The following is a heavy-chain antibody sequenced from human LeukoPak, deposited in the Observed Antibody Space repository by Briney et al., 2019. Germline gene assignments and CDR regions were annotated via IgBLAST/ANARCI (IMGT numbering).Heavy chain of an antibody. Sequence: KPGGSLRLSCAASGFTFSSYSMNWVRQAPGKGLEWVSSISSSSSYIYYADSVKGRFTISRDNAKNSLYLQMNSLRAEDTAVYYCARDGNPSRGKKGVDYWGQGTLVTVSS. CDR1: GFTFSSYS. CDR2: ISSSSSYI. CDR3: ARDGNPSRGKKGVDY. J-gene: IGHJ4*02. V-gene: IGHV3-21*01. D-gene: IGHD1-14*01.